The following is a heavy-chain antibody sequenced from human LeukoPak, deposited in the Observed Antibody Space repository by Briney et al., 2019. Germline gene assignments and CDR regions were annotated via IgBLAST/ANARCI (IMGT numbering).Heavy chain of an antibody. CDR3: ARDILTGYSPFDY. V-gene: IGHV3-48*01. CDR2: ISSSSSTI. D-gene: IGHD3-9*01. J-gene: IGHJ4*02. CDR1: GFTFSSYS. Sequence: PGGSLRLSCAASGFTFSSYSMNWVRQAPGKGLEWVSYISSSSSTIYYADSVKGRFTISRDNAKNSLCLQMNSLRAEDTAVYYCARDILTGYSPFDYWGQGTLVTVSS.